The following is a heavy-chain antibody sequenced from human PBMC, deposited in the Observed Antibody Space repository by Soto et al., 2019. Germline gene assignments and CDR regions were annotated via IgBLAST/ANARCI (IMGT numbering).Heavy chain of an antibody. J-gene: IGHJ6*02. CDR1: GFTFSSYG. Sequence: GGSLRLSCAASGFTFSSYGMHWVRQAPGKGLEWVAVISYDGSNKYYADSVKGRFTISRDNSKNTLYLQMNSLRAEDTAVYYCANDKQQLVVRMDVWGQGTTVTVSS. CDR2: ISYDGSNK. D-gene: IGHD6-13*01. V-gene: IGHV3-30*18. CDR3: ANDKQQLVVRMDV.